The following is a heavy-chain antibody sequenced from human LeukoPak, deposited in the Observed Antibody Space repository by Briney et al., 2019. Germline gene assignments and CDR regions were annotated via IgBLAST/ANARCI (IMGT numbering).Heavy chain of an antibody. CDR3: ARGLVGATLSDAFDI. Sequence: ASVKVSCKASGGTFSSYAISWVRQAPGQGLEWMGGIIPIFGTANYAQKFQGRVTITADKSTSTAYMELSSLRSEDTAVYYCARGLVGATLSDAFDIWGQGTMVTVSS. CDR1: GGTFSSYA. D-gene: IGHD1-26*01. V-gene: IGHV1-69*06. CDR2: IIPIFGTA. J-gene: IGHJ3*02.